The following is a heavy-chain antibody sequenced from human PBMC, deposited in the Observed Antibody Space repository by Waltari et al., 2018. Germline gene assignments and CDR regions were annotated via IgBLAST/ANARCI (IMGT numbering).Heavy chain of an antibody. D-gene: IGHD3-10*02. CDR3: VRYELLCLDTFYY. CDR1: GGSISSSSYY. CDR2: MYYSVSS. J-gene: IGHJ4*01. V-gene: IGHV4-39*01. Sequence: QLQLQESGPGLVKPSETLSLTCTVSGGSISSSSYYWGWIRQPPCKGLRWIWSMYYSVSSYYNWFLRGLVTISVDTSKNQFSLKLSFVISADSAVYYCVRYELLCLDTFYYCGYVILFTVSS.